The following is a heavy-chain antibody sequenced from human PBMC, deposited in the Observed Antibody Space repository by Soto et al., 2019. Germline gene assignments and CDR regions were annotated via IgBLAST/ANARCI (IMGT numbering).Heavy chain of an antibody. CDR1: GGSISSYY. CDR2: IYYSGST. D-gene: IGHD3-10*01. J-gene: IGHJ4*02. Sequence: SETLSLTCTVSGGSISSYYWSWIRQPPGKGLEWIGYIYYSGSTNYNPSLKSRVTISVDTSKDQFSLKLSSVTAADTAVYYCARYYYGSGSPVFDYWGQGTLVTVSS. CDR3: ARYYYGSGSPVFDY. V-gene: IGHV4-59*01.